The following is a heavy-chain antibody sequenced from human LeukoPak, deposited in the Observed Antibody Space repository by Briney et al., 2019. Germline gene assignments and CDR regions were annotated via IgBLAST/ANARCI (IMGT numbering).Heavy chain of an antibody. CDR2: IYYRGSI. Sequence: SETLSLTCTVSGGSISSYYWGWIRQPPGKGLEWIGSIYYRGSIYYNPSLKSRVTISVDTSKTQFSLRLSSVTAADTAMYYCARLWYTSGWSDYWGQGTLVTVSS. CDR3: ARLWYTSGWSDY. D-gene: IGHD6-19*01. V-gene: IGHV4-39*01. CDR1: GGSISSYY. J-gene: IGHJ4*02.